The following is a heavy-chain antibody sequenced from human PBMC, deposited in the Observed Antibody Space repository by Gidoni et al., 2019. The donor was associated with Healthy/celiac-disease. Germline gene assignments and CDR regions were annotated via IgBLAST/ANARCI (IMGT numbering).Heavy chain of an antibody. D-gene: IGHD2-2*01. CDR3: ARDPAAPYSTIPVYFDY. V-gene: IGHV3-33*01. J-gene: IGHJ4*02. CDR1: GFTFSSYG. Sequence: QVQLVESGGGVVQPGRSLRLSCAASGFTFSSYGMHWVRQAPGKGLEWVAVIWYDGSNKYYADSVKGRFTISRDNSKNTLYLQMNSLRAEDTAVYYCARDPAAPYSTIPVYFDYWGQGTLVTVSS. CDR2: IWYDGSNK.